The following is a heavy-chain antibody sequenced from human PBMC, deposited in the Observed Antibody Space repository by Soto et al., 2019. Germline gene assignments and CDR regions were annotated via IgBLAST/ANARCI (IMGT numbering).Heavy chain of an antibody. V-gene: IGHV4-31*03. J-gene: IGHJ6*02. CDR2: IYYSGST. Sequence: PSETLSLTCTVSGGSISSGGYYWSWIRQHPGKGLEWIGYIYYSGSTYYNPSLKSRVTISVDTSKNQFSLKLSSVTAADTAAYYCARDRTTNKGFYYYGMDVWGQGTTVTVSS. D-gene: IGHD1-1*01. CDR3: ARDRTTNKGFYYYGMDV. CDR1: GGSISSGGYY.